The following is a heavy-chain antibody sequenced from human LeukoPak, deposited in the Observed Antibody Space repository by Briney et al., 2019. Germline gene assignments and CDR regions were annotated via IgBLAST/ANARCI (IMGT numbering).Heavy chain of an antibody. CDR1: GFAFSSYA. CDR2: ISGSGGST. J-gene: IGHJ4*02. V-gene: IGHV3-23*01. CDR3: ARYDFRRAQFDY. D-gene: IGHD3-3*01. Sequence: GGSLRLSCAASGFAFSSYAMSWVRQAPGKGLEWVSAISGSGGSTYYADSVKGRFTISRDNSKNTLYLQMNSLRAEDTAVYYCARYDFRRAQFDYWGQGTLVTVSS.